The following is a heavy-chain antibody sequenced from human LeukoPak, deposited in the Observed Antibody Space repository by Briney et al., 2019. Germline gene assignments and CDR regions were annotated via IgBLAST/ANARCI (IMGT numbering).Heavy chain of an antibody. D-gene: IGHD3-10*01. Sequence: PGGSLRLSCTASGFTFSSDEMNWVRQAPGKGLEWVANIKQDGSEKYYVDSVKGRFTISRDNAKNSLYLQMNSLRAEDTAVYYCARVGSHSGSLSLIRRNYKYYYYMDVWGKGTTVTISS. V-gene: IGHV3-7*01. J-gene: IGHJ6*03. CDR2: IKQDGSEK. CDR1: GFTFSSDE. CDR3: ARVGSHSGSLSLIRRNYKYYYYMDV.